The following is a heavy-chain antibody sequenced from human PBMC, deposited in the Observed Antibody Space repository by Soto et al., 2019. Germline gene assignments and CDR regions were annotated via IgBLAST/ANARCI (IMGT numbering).Heavy chain of an antibody. Sequence: EVQRLESGGGLVQPGGSLRLSCAPSGFTCSSYAMSWVRQAPGKGLYWVSTIRGGGGNAYYADSVKGRFSISRDNSKNTLRLQMNSLRADDTAVYYCAKDGASGSYPPYYYFGMDVWGQGTTVTVSS. V-gene: IGHV3-23*01. CDR1: GFTCSSYA. D-gene: IGHD1-26*01. CDR3: AKDGASGSYPPYYYFGMDV. J-gene: IGHJ6*02. CDR2: IRGGGGNA.